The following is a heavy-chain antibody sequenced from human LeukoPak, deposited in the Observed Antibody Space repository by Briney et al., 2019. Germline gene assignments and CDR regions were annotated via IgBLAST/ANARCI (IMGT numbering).Heavy chain of an antibody. D-gene: IGHD5-12*01. V-gene: IGHV3-23*01. CDR1: GFTFSSYA. CDR3: AKDLYIAVATNPLGDY. J-gene: IGHJ4*02. Sequence: GGSLRLSCAASGFTFSSYAMSWVRQAPGKGLEWVSAISGSGGSTYYADSVKGRFTISRDNSKNTLYLQMNSLRAEDTAVYYCAKDLYIAVATNPLGDYWGQGTLVTVSS. CDR2: ISGSGGST.